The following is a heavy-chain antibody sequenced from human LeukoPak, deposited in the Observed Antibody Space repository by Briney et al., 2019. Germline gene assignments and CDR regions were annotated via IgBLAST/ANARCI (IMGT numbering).Heavy chain of an antibody. Sequence: PGGSLRLSCAASGFTFSNYWMSWVRQAPGEGLEWVANIKQDGGDKDYVDSVKGRFTISRDNAKTSLYLQMNSLRAEDTAVYYCARDLMGASDYFQHWGQGTLVTVSS. CDR1: GFTFSNYW. J-gene: IGHJ1*01. CDR2: IKQDGGDK. CDR3: ARDLMGASDYFQH. V-gene: IGHV3-7*01. D-gene: IGHD1-26*01.